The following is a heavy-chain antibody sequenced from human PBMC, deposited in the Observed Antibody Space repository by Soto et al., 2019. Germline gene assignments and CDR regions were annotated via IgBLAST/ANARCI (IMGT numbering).Heavy chain of an antibody. CDR2: TSYDGGDK. CDR3: ARWGTTGGLDV. J-gene: IGHJ1*01. CDR1: GFTFRSYV. V-gene: IGHV3-30*19. D-gene: IGHD3-16*01. Sequence: QVHLVESGGGVVQPGTSLRVSCVGSGFTFRSYVIHWARQAPGKGLEWVALTSYDGGDKYYGDSVRGRFTISRDNSRNTVDLQMDSLRLEDTALYYCARWGTTGGLDVWGQGTLVSVSS.